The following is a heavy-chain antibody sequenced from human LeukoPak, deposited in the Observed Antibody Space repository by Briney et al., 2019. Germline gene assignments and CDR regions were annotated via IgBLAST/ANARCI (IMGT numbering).Heavy chain of an antibody. CDR1: GGSISSRTYY. CDR2: VYYSGST. J-gene: IGHJ4*02. CDR3: ALLEEKATISDY. Sequence: SETLSLTCTVSGGSISSRTYYWGWIRQPPGKGLEWIGTVYYSGSTYYNPSLKSRVTISVDTSKNQFSLKLSSVTAADTAVYYCALLEEKATISDYWGQGTLVTVSS. D-gene: IGHD5-24*01. V-gene: IGHV4-39*07.